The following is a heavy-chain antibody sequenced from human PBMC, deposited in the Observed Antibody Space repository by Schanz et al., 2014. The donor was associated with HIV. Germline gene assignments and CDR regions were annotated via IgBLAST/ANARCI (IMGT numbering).Heavy chain of an antibody. CDR2: IRGGGDT. V-gene: IGHV3-23*01. CDR1: GFSLINNA. J-gene: IGHJ4*02. Sequence: EVQLLESGGDLVQPGGSLRLSCEVSGFSLINNAMTWVRQAPGKGLEWVSDIRGGGDTYYADSVRGRFTFSRDDSKNTLILQMNSLRVEDTAVYYCARGGLQWHPEWFDYWGQGTLVSVSS. D-gene: IGHD4-4*01. CDR3: ARGGLQWHPEWFDY.